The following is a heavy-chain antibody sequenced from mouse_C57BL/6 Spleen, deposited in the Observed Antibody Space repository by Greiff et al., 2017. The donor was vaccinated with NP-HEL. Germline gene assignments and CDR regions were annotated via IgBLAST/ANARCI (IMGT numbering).Heavy chain of an antibody. V-gene: IGHV1-82*01. CDR3: AREGDYAVWFAY. CDR1: GYAFSSSW. J-gene: IGHJ3*01. Sequence: VQLQQSGPELVKPGASVKISCKASGYAFSSSWMNWVKQRPGKGLEWIGRIYPGDGDTNYNGKFKGKATLTADKSSSTAYMQLSSLTSEDSAVYFCAREGDYAVWFAYWGQGTLVTVSA. CDR2: IYPGDGDT. D-gene: IGHD2-4*01.